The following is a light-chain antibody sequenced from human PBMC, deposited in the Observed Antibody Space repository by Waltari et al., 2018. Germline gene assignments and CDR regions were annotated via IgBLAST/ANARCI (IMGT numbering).Light chain of an antibody. J-gene: IGLJ1*01. CDR1: SSNIGSNT. V-gene: IGLV1-44*01. CDR3: AAWDDSLNGFYV. CDR2: GQN. Sequence: SCSGSSSNIGSNTVNWYQQLPGTAPTLLIYGQNQRPSGVPDRFSGSKSGTSASLAISGLQSEDEAHYYCAAWDDSLNGFYVFGTGTKVTVL.